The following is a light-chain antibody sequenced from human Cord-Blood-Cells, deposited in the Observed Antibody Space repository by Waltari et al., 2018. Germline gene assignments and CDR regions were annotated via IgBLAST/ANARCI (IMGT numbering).Light chain of an antibody. CDR3: SSYAGSNNV. J-gene: IGLJ1*01. V-gene: IGLV2-8*01. CDR2: KVS. CDR1: SSAVGGYNY. Sequence: QSALTQPPSASGSPGQSVTISCTGTSSAVGGYNYVSWYQQHPGKAPKLMIYKVSKRPSGVPDRFSGSKSGNTASLTVSGLQAEDEADYYCSSYAGSNNVFGTGTKVTVL.